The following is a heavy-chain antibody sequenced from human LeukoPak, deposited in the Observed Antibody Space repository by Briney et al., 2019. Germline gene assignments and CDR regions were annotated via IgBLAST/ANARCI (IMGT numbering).Heavy chain of an antibody. CDR3: ARDYSGEWEQLTGWWFDP. J-gene: IGHJ5*02. CDR2: INPSGDFR. Sequence: GASVKVSCKASGYTFGTHWMHWVRQAPGQGLEWMAIINPSGDFRSYAQKFQGSLTVTRDMSTRTVYMELSDLRPEDTAVYYCARDYSGEWEQLTGWWFDPWGQGTLVAVSS. D-gene: IGHD1-26*01. V-gene: IGHV1-46*01. CDR1: GYTFGTHW.